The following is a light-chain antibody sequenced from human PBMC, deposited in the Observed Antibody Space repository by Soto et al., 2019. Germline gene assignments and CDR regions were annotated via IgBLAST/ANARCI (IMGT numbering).Light chain of an antibody. V-gene: IGKV4-1*01. Sequence: DIVMTQSPDSLAVSLGERATINCKSSQTVLSGSGDQSYLAWYQQKPGQPPNLLIYWASTRESGVPDRFGGSGSGTDFTLTISSLQAEDVAVYYCQQYYSSPLTFGQGTKVEIK. J-gene: IGKJ1*01. CDR3: QQYYSSPLT. CDR2: WAS. CDR1: QTVLSGSGDQSY.